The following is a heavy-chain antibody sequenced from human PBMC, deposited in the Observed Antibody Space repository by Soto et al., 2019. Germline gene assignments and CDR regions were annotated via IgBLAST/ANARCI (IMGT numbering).Heavy chain of an antibody. Sequence: QVQLVESGGGWVKPGESLRLSCIGSGFFLSNNWMTWIRQAPGKGLEWVSYISASGGYTIYADSLKGRFTISRDNARNSLWLQINSLTAEDTAVYYCARSSGWRQVGVYNYGLDVWGQGTTVIVSS. CDR3: ARSSGWRQVGVYNYGLDV. D-gene: IGHD2-8*01. J-gene: IGHJ6*02. CDR2: ISASGGYT. CDR1: GFFLSNNW. V-gene: IGHV3-11*06.